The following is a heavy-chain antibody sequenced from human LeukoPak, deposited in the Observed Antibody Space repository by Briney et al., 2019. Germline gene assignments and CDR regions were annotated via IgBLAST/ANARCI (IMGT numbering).Heavy chain of an antibody. V-gene: IGHV4-31*03. D-gene: IGHD2-2*01. J-gene: IGHJ6*02. Sequence: SQTLSLTCTVSGGSISSGGYSWSWIRQHPGKGLEWIGYIYYSGSTYYNPSLKSRVTISVDTSKNQFSLKLSSVTAADTAVYYCARLRLVRYCSSTSCYSFREGFYYGMDVWGQGTTVTVSS. CDR1: GGSISSGGYS. CDR2: IYYSGST. CDR3: ARLRLVRYCSSTSCYSFREGFYYGMDV.